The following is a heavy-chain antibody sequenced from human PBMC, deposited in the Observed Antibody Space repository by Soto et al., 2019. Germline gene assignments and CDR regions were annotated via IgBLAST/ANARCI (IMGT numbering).Heavy chain of an antibody. CDR3: ARHLQGGSYFDY. J-gene: IGHJ4*02. CDR1: GGSISSYY. CDR2: IYYSGST. V-gene: IGHV4-59*08. D-gene: IGHD1-26*01. Sequence: SLTCTVSGGSISSYYWSWIRQPPGKGLEWIGYIYYSGSTNYNPSLKSRVTISVDTSKNQFSLKLSSVTAADTAVYYCARHLQGGSYFDYWGQGTLVTVSS.